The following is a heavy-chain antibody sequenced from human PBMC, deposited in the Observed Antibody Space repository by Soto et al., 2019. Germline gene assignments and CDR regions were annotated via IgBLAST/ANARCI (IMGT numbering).Heavy chain of an antibody. V-gene: IGHV3-23*01. J-gene: IGHJ4*02. Sequence: EVQVLESGGGLAQPGRSLRLSCAVSGLSFSSYAMTWVRQSPGKGLEWVSSISRSGNSTYSADSVRGRFTISRDNSKNPLYLKMNSLRAEDTAVYYCAKDAKILDWLPTSYYFDFWGQGTLVTVSS. D-gene: IGHD3-9*01. CDR2: ISRSGNST. CDR1: GLSFSSYA. CDR3: AKDAKILDWLPTSYYFDF.